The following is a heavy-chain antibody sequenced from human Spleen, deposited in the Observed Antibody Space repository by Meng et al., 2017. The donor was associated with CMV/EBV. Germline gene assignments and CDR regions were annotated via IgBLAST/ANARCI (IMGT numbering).Heavy chain of an antibody. D-gene: IGHD3-3*01. V-gene: IGHV1-69*05. J-gene: IGHJ6*02. CDR2: IIPIFGPA. CDR1: GGTFNIYA. CDR3: ARDFWSGNSLYGMDV. Sequence: SVKVSCKASGGTFNIYAVSWVRQAPGQGLEWMGGIIPIFGPAKYAQKFQGSVTIITDETTTTAYMEVSSLRSDDTAVYYCARDFWSGNSLYGMDVWGQGTTVTVSS.